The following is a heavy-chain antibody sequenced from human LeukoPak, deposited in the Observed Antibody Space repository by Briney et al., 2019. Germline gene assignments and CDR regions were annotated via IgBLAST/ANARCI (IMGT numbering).Heavy chain of an antibody. Sequence: PGGSLRLSCSASGFTLSSYAMHWVRQAPGKGLEYVSAISSNGGSTYYADSVKGRFTISRDNSKNTLYLQMSSLRAEDTAVYYCVKDGDYDILLDWGQGTLVTVSS. CDR2: ISSNGGST. D-gene: IGHD3-9*01. J-gene: IGHJ4*02. CDR3: VKDGDYDILLD. V-gene: IGHV3-64D*06. CDR1: GFTLSSYA.